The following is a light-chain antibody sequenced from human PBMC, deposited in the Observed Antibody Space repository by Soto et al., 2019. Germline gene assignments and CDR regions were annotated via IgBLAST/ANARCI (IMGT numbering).Light chain of an antibody. Sequence: IVLTQSPATLSLSPGARATLSWRASQSVSSYLAWYQQKPGQAPGLLIYDASTRATGIPARFSGSGSGTEFTLTISSLQSEDFAVYYCHQYNNWPPWTFGPGTKVDIK. V-gene: IGKV3-15*01. CDR3: HQYNNWPPWT. J-gene: IGKJ1*01. CDR2: DAS. CDR1: QSVSSY.